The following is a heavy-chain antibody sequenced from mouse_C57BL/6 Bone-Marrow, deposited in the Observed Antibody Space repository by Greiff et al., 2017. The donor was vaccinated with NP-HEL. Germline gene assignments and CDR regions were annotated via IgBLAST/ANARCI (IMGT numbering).Heavy chain of an antibody. D-gene: IGHD1-1*01. CDR1: GFSFNTYA. CDR3: VRSRLLLFAY. V-gene: IGHV10-1*01. Sequence: DVQLVESGGGLVQPKGSLKLSCAASGFSFNTYAMNWVRQAPGQGLEWVARIRSKSNNYATYYADSVKDRFTISRDDSENMLYLQMNNLETEDTAMYYCVRSRLLLFAYWGQGTLGTVSA. J-gene: IGHJ3*01. CDR2: IRSKSNNYAT.